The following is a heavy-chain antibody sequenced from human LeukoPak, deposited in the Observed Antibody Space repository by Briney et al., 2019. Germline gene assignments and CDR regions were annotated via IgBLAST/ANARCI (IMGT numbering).Heavy chain of an antibody. Sequence: SETLSLTCTVSGGSISSYYWSWIRQPPGKGLEWIGYMYFGGSSNYNPSLKSRVTISVDTSKNQLSLSLNSVTAADTAVYYCTRASRGYSYGFAEYWGQGTLVTVSS. CDR3: TRASRGYSYGFAEY. J-gene: IGHJ4*02. CDR2: MYFGGSS. CDR1: GGSISSYY. V-gene: IGHV4-59*01. D-gene: IGHD5-18*01.